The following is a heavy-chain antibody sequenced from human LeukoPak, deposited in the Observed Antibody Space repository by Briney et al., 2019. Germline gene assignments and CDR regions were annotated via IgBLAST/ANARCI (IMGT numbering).Heavy chain of an antibody. CDR3: ARVHPSPYYDILTGYFDY. J-gene: IGHJ4*02. D-gene: IGHD3-9*01. Sequence: GASVKVSCKASGYTFTSYGISWVRQAPGQGLEWMGWISAYNGNTNYAQKLQGRVTMTTDTSTSTAYMELRSLRSDDTAVYYCARVHPSPYYDILTGYFDYWGQGTLVTVSS. CDR1: GYTFTSYG. V-gene: IGHV1-18*01. CDR2: ISAYNGNT.